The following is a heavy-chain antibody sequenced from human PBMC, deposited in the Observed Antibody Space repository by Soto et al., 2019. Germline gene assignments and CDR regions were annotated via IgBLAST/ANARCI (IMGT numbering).Heavy chain of an antibody. D-gene: IGHD7-27*01. CDR2: IYSGGST. Sequence: VQLVESGGGLIQPGGSLRLSCAASGFTVSSNSMSWVRQAPGKGLEWVSVIYSGGSTYYADSVKGRFTISRDNSKNTLYLQMNSLRAEDTAVYYCASANWGSRGALDAFDIWGQGTMVTVSS. J-gene: IGHJ3*02. V-gene: IGHV3-53*01. CDR3: ASANWGSRGALDAFDI. CDR1: GFTVSSNS.